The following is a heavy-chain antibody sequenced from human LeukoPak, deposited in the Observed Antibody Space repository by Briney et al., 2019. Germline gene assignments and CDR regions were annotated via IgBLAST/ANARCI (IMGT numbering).Heavy chain of an antibody. D-gene: IGHD3-22*01. CDR2: IYPGDSDT. CDR3: AGQGGYYYDSSGYRDY. Sequence: PGESLKISCKGSGYSFTSYWIGWVRQMPGKGLEWMGIIYPGDSDTRYSPSFQGQVTISADKSISTAYLQWSSLKASDTAMYYCAGQGGYYYDSSGYRDYWGQGTLVTVSS. V-gene: IGHV5-51*01. CDR1: GYSFTSYW. J-gene: IGHJ4*02.